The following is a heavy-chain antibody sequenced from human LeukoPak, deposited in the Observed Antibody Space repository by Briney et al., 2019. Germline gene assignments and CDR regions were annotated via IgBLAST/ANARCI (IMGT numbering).Heavy chain of an antibody. Sequence: GGSLGLSCVGSGFSFRYFAIHWVRQAPGKGLEYVSVINTDGRITYYADSVKGRFTTSRGNSKNTVYLQMGSLRGDDMAVYYCTRDGGSFCDFDYWGQGALVTVSS. V-gene: IGHV3-64*02. CDR3: TRDGGSFCDFDY. D-gene: IGHD1-26*01. J-gene: IGHJ4*02. CDR1: GFSFRYFA. CDR2: INTDGRIT.